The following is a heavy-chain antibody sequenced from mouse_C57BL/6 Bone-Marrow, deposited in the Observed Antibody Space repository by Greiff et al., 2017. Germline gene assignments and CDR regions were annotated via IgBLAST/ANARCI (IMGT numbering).Heavy chain of an antibody. CDR1: GFTFSSYG. CDR3: ARQPYNFDY. D-gene: IGHD6-1*01. J-gene: IGHJ2*01. Sequence: DVKLVESGGDLVKPGGSLKLSCAASGFTFSSYGMSWVRQTPDKRLEWVATISSGGSYTYYPDSVKGRFTISRDNAKNTLYLQMSSLKSEDTAMYYCARQPYNFDYWGQGTTLTVSS. CDR2: ISSGGSYT. V-gene: IGHV5-6*02.